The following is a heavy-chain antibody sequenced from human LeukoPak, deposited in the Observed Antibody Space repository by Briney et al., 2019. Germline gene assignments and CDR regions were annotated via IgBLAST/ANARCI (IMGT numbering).Heavy chain of an antibody. CDR3: ARAAYCSDSSCYSWN. D-gene: IGHD2-15*01. CDR2: INTNTGNP. V-gene: IGHV7-4-1*02. CDR1: GYTFTNYA. Sequence: ASVKVSCKASGYTFTNYAVKWVRQAPGQGLEWMGWINTNTGNPTYAQGFTGRFVLSLDTSVNTAYLEISSLRPEDTAVYYCARAAYCSDSSCYSWNWGQGTPVTVSS. J-gene: IGHJ4*02.